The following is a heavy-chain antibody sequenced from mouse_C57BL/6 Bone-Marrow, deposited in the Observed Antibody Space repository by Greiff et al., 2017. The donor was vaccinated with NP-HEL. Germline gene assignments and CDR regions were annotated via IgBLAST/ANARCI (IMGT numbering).Heavy chain of an antibody. CDR1: GYSITSGYY. V-gene: IGHV3-6*01. CDR3: AREGGYYGSPFAY. D-gene: IGHD1-1*01. CDR2: INYDGNT. J-gene: IGHJ3*01. Sequence: EVKLQESGPGLVKPSQSLSLTCSVTGYSITSGYYWNCLRQFPGNKLEWMGYINYDGNTDYNPSLKNRFSITRDTSKNQVFLKLISVTTEDTATYYCAREGGYYGSPFAYWGQGTLVTVSA.